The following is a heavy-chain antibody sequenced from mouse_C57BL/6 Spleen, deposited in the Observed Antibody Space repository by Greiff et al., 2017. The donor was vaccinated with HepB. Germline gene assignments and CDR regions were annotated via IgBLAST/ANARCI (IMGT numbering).Heavy chain of an antibody. D-gene: IGHD2-2*01. CDR1: GYTFTDYN. J-gene: IGHJ2*01. V-gene: IGHV1-18*01. CDR2: INPNNGGT. Sequence: VQLQQSGPELVKPGASVKIPCKASGYTFTDYNMDWVKQSHGKSLEWIGDINPNNGGTIYNQKFKGKATLTVDKSSSTAYMELRSLTSEDTAVYYCARRYYGYDGLDYWGQGTTLTVSS. CDR3: ARRYYGYDGLDY.